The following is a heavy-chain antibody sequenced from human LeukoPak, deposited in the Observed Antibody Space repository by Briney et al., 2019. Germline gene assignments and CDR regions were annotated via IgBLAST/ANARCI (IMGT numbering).Heavy chain of an antibody. Sequence: GGSLRLSCTASGFTFGDYAMSWVRQAPGKGLEWVGFIRSKAYGGKTEYAASVKGRFTISRDDSKSIAYLQMNSLKTEDTAVYYCTRVVTAIQPYYYYYYMDVWGKGTTVTISS. CDR3: TRVVTAIQPYYYYYYMDV. CDR2: IRSKAYGGKT. D-gene: IGHD2-21*02. CDR1: GFTFGDYA. V-gene: IGHV3-49*04. J-gene: IGHJ6*03.